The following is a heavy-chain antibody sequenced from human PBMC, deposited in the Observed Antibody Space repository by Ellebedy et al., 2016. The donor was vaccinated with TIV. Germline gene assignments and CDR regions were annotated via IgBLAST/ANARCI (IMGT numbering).Heavy chain of an antibody. CDR3: ATILPDSGSYSSYYYYGMDV. CDR2: ISSSGTI. V-gene: IGHV3-48*02. CDR1: GFTFSRYG. Sequence: PGGSLRLSCAASGFTFSRYGIHWVRQAPGQGLEWVSYISSSGTIYYSDSVKGRFTISRDNAKNSRYLQMNSLRDEDTAVYYCATILPDSGSYSSYYYYGMDVWGQGTTVAVSS. D-gene: IGHD1-26*01. J-gene: IGHJ6*02.